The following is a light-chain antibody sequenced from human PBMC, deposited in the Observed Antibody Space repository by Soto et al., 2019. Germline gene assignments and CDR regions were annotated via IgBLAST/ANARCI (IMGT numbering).Light chain of an antibody. V-gene: IGKV1-39*01. CDR1: QSISSY. CDR2: AES. Sequence: DIQMTQSPSSLSASVGDRVTVTCRASQSISSYLNWYQQKPGKAPKLLIYAESSLQSGVPSRFSGSGSGTDVTITISSLQPEDFATYYCQQSYSTPPTFGQGTKLEIK. J-gene: IGKJ2*01. CDR3: QQSYSTPPT.